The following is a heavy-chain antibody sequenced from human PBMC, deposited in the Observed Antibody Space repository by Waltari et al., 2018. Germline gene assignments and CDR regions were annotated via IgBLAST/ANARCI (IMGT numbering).Heavy chain of an antibody. D-gene: IGHD1-7*01. Sequence: QVQLVESGGGVVQPGGSLTLSCAASGFPFSRYGMVWVRQAPGKGLEWVAVIWYDGSAKYYADSVKGRFTIARDNSKNTLFLQMNSLRVEDTAVYYCARPGITGTNYYNYGMDVWGQGTTVTVSS. J-gene: IGHJ6*02. V-gene: IGHV3-33*01. CDR3: ARPGITGTNYYNYGMDV. CDR2: IWYDGSAK. CDR1: GFPFSRYG.